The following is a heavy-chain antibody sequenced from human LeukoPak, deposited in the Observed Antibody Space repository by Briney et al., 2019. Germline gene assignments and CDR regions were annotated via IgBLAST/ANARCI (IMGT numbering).Heavy chain of an antibody. CDR1: GGTFSSYA. J-gene: IGHJ4*02. Sequence: SVKVSCKASGGTFSSYAISWVRQAPGQGLEWMGGIIPIFGTANYAQKFQGRVTITTDESTSTAYMELSSLRSEDTAVYYCASCDYYDSSGYPYYFDYWGQGTLVTVSS. CDR3: ASCDYYDSSGYPYYFDY. V-gene: IGHV1-69*05. CDR2: IIPIFGTA. D-gene: IGHD3-22*01.